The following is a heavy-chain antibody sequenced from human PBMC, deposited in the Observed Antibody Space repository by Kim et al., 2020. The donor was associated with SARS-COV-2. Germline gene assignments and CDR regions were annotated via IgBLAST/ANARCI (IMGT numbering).Heavy chain of an antibody. D-gene: IGHD3-10*01. V-gene: IGHV4-39*01. J-gene: IGHJ5*02. CDR2: MYYTGST. CDR1: GGSIISTSYY. CDR3: ARSWFGELFPCCFDP. Sequence: SETLSLTCTVSGGSIISTSYYWGWIRQPPGEKMEWIGSMYYTGSTYYNPSLKSRVALSVDTSRNQFSLKLTSVSAADTAEYYCARSWFGELFPCCFDPLG.